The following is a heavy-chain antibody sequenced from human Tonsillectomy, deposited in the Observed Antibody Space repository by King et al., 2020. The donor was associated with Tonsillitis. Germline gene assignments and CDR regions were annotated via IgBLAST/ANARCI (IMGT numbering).Heavy chain of an antibody. J-gene: IGHJ3*02. CDR2: ISYDGINK. CDR1: GFTFSSYG. D-gene: IGHD5-18*01. CDR3: ARGYSYGVNAFDI. Sequence: VQLVESGGGVVQPGRSLRLSCAASGFTFSSYGMHWVRQAPGKGLEWVAIISYDGINKYYADSVKGRFTISRDNSNNTLYLQMNSLRAQDTAVYYCARGYSYGVNAFDIWGQGTMVTVSS. V-gene: IGHV3-30*03.